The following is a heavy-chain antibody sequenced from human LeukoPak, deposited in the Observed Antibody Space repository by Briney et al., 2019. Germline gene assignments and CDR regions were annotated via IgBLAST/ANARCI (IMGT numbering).Heavy chain of an antibody. CDR1: GGTFNNSA. V-gene: IGHV1-2*06. Sequence: ASVKVSCKTSGGTFNNSATSWVRQAPGQGLEWMGRINPNSGGTNYAQKFQGRVTMTRDTSISTAYMELSRLRSDDTAVYYCAREMVRGVYWYFDLWGRGTLVTVSS. D-gene: IGHD3-10*01. J-gene: IGHJ2*01. CDR3: AREMVRGVYWYFDL. CDR2: INPNSGGT.